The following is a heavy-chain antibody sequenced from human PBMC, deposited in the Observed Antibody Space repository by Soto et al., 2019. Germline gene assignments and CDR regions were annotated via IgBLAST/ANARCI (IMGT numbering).Heavy chain of an antibody. D-gene: IGHD3-3*01. CDR2: INHSGST. Sequence: PSETLSLTCAVYGGSFSGYYWSWIRQPPGRGLEWIGEINHSGSTNYNPSLKSRVTISVDTSKNQFSLKLSSVTAADTAVYYCASSMYYDFWSGYYTFDYWGQGTLVTVSS. CDR3: ASSMYYDFWSGYYTFDY. V-gene: IGHV4-34*01. J-gene: IGHJ4*02. CDR1: GGSFSGYY.